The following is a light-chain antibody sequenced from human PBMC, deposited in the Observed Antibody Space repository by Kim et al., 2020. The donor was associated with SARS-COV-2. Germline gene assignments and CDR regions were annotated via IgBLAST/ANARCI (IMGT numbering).Light chain of an antibody. V-gene: IGKV1-NL1*01. CDR1: QDISDS. CDR2: GAS. Sequence: DIQMTQSPSSLSASIGDRVTIACRASQDISDSLVWYQQRPGKAPNLLRYGASTLESGVPSRFSGSGSGTEYTLTISSLQPEDFATYYCQQSYSSPWTFGQGTKVDIK. J-gene: IGKJ1*01. CDR3: QQSYSSPWT.